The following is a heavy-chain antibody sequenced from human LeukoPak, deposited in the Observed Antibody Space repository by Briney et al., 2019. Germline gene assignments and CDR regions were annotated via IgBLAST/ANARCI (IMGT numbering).Heavy chain of an antibody. CDR3: AREHTVTNPYDY. J-gene: IGHJ4*02. CDR2: IIPILGIA. Sequence: SVKVSCKASGGTFSSYTISWVRQAPGQGLEWMGRIIPILGIANYAQKFQGRVTITADKSTSTAYMELSSLRSEDTAVYYCAREHTVTNPYDYWGQGTLVTVSS. V-gene: IGHV1-69*04. D-gene: IGHD4-11*01. CDR1: GGTFSSYT.